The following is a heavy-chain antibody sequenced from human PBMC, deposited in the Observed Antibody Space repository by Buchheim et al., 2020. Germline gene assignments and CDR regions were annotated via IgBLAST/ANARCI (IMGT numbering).Heavy chain of an antibody. Sequence: QVQLVESGGGVVQPGRSLRLSCAASGFTFSSYGMHWDRQAPGKGLEWVAVISYDGSNKYYADSVKGRFTISRDNSKNTLYLQMNSLRAEDTAVYYCAKSRGLNYYYYGMDVWGQGTT. CDR1: GFTFSSYG. CDR2: ISYDGSNK. CDR3: AKSRGLNYYYYGMDV. V-gene: IGHV3-30*18. J-gene: IGHJ6*02. D-gene: IGHD3/OR15-3a*01.